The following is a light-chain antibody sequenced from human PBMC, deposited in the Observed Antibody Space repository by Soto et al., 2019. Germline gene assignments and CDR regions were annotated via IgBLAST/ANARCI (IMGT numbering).Light chain of an antibody. CDR2: EDN. J-gene: IGLJ3*02. V-gene: IGLV6-57*03. CDR3: QSYDSSNSWV. Sequence: FMLTQPHSVSESPGKTVTISCTRSSGSIASNYVQWYQQRPGSAPTTVIYEDNQRPSGVPDRFSGSFDSSSNSASLTISGLKTEDEADYYCQSYDSSNSWVFGGGTKLTVL. CDR1: SGSIASNY.